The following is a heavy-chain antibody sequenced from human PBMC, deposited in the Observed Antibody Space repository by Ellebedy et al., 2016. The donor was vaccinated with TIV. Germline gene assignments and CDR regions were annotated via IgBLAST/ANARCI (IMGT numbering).Heavy chain of an antibody. Sequence: AASVKVSCKASGYSLTSYGFSWVRQAPGQGFEWLGWISGYNGHTKYAQKFQGRVRMTIDTSTSTGYMEVRSLRSDDTDVYSCARDDNAVTGTYVDYWGQGTLVTVSS. D-gene: IGHD6-19*01. CDR3: ARDDNAVTGTYVDY. J-gene: IGHJ4*02. CDR2: ISGYNGHT. V-gene: IGHV1-18*01. CDR1: GYSLTSYG.